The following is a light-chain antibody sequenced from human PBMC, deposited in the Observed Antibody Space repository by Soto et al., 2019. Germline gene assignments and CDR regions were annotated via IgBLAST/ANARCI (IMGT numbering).Light chain of an antibody. Sequence: DIQMTQSPSSLSASVGDRVTITCRASQSISSYLNWYQQKPGKAPKLRIYAASSLQSGVPSRFSGSGSGTDFTLTISSLQPEGFETYDCPQSYSTWTLGKGTKVVIK. CDR1: QSISSY. CDR2: AAS. CDR3: PQSYSTWT. J-gene: IGKJ1*01. V-gene: IGKV1-39*01.